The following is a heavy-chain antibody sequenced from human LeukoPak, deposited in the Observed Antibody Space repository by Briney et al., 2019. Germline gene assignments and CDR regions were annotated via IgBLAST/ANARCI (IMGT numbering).Heavy chain of an antibody. D-gene: IGHD3-10*01. V-gene: IGHV4-39*07. CDR3: AKTSPLLWFGIGAGWFDP. CDR2: IYYSGST. Sequence: SETLSLTCTVSGGSISSSSYYWGWIRQPPGKGLEWIGSIYYSGSTYYNPSLKSRVTISVDTSKNQFSLKLSSVTAADTAVYYCAKTSPLLWFGIGAGWFDPWGQGTLVTVSS. CDR1: GGSISSSSYY. J-gene: IGHJ5*02.